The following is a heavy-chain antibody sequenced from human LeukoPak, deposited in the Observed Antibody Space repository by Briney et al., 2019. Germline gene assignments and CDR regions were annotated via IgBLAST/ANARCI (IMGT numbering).Heavy chain of an antibody. Sequence: GGSLRLSCAASGFTFSSYSMNWVRQAPGKGLEWVSSISSSSSYIYYADSVKGRFTISRDNAKNSLYLQMNSLRAEDTAVYYCARELGYCSSTSCPPSTDYMDVWGKGTTVTVSS. CDR1: GFTFSSYS. V-gene: IGHV3-21*01. J-gene: IGHJ6*03. CDR2: ISSSSSYI. CDR3: ARELGYCSSTSCPPSTDYMDV. D-gene: IGHD2-2*01.